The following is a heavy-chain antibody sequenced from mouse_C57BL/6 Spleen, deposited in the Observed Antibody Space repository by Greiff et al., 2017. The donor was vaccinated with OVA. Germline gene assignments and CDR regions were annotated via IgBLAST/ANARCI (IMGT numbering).Heavy chain of an antibody. D-gene: IGHD2-3*01. CDR1: GFTFSDYG. CDR3: ARDDGYYVFFDY. Sequence: EVKLMESGGGLVKPGGSLKLSCAASGFTFSDYGMHWVRQAPEKGLEWVAYISSGSSTIYYADTVKGRFTISRDNAKNTLFLQMTSLRSEDTAMYYCARDDGYYVFFDYWGQGTTLTVSS. CDR2: ISSGSSTI. J-gene: IGHJ2*01. V-gene: IGHV5-17*01.